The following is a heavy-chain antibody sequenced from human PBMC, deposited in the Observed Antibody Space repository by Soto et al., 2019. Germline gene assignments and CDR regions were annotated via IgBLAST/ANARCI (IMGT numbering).Heavy chain of an antibody. Sequence: VQLQQWGAGLLKPSETLSLTCAVYGGSFSGYCWSWIRQTPGERLEWVGDICHGGGANYNPSLKRRVSFSMDPSKNQVSLKLNSVIAADTAVYYCAGYSHSGSKYVKHWGRGSLVTVSS. J-gene: IGHJ1*01. D-gene: IGHD1-26*01. CDR1: GGSFSGYC. CDR2: ICHGGGA. V-gene: IGHV4-34*01. CDR3: AGYSHSGSKYVKH.